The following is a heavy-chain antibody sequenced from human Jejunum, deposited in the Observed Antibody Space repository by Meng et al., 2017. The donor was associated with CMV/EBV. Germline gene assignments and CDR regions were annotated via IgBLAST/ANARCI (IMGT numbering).Heavy chain of an antibody. CDR2: IRYDGSTK. CDR3: AKDDCDITNCWQFYGLDV. CDR1: FNNYG. V-gene: IGHV3-30*02. D-gene: IGHD2-2*01. J-gene: IGHJ6*02. Sequence: FNNYGMHWVRLAPGKGLEWVAFIRYDGSTKVYAESVKGRFTISRDNSKNTLAMQMNSLRAEDTAVYYCAKDDCDITNCWQFYGLDVWGQGTTVTVSS.